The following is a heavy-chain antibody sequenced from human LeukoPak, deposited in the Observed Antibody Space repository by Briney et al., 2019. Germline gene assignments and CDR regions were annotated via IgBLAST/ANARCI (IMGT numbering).Heavy chain of an antibody. CDR3: ARGTDYYDSRGYVYFDL. V-gene: IGHV3-21*01. CDR1: GFTFSSHS. Sequence: NPGGSLRLSCAASGFTFSSHSMNWVRQAPGKGLEWVSSISGTSNYIFYADSVKGRFTISRDNAKKSLYLQMNSLRAEDTALYYCARGTDYYDSRGYVYFDLWGRGTLVTVSS. CDR2: ISGTSNYI. D-gene: IGHD3-22*01. J-gene: IGHJ2*01.